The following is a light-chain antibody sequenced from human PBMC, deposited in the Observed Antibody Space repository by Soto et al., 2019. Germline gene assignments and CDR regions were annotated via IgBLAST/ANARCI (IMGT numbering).Light chain of an antibody. J-gene: IGKJ1*01. CDR2: LGS. CDR1: QSLLHSDGYNY. CDR3: MQALQTPVT. Sequence: DVVLTQSPLSLPVTPGEPASISCRSSQSLLHSDGYNYLDWYLQKPGQSPQLLIYLGSNRASGVPDRFSGSGSGTDFPLRISRVEAEDVGVYYCMQALQTPVTFGQGTTVEIK. V-gene: IGKV2-28*01.